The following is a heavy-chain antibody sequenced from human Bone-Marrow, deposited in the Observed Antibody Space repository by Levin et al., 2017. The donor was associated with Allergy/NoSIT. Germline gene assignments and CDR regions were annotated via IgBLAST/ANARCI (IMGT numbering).Heavy chain of an antibody. Sequence: SCAASEFSFRSFYMHWVRQSPGKGLEWVASVSDDGRDTYYSDSVKGRFTISRDNSKNTLFLQTNSLRTEDTAVYYCTSSVAGPGFWGRGTLVIVSS. CDR1: EFSFRSFY. CDR3: TSSVAGPGF. D-gene: IGHD6-19*01. CDR2: VSDDGRDT. V-gene: IGHV3-30*03. J-gene: IGHJ4*02.